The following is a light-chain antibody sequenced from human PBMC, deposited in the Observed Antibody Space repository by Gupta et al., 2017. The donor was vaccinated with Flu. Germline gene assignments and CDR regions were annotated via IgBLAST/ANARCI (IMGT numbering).Light chain of an antibody. V-gene: IGKV1-33*01. Sequence: HMNQSASSLSLSVPDRLTITRQVSLDINNYLNWYQQKPGKAPKLLIYDASNLETGVPSRFSGSGSGTDFTFAISSLQPEDVAGYYCQQDYNLPNAFGGGTKLEIK. CDR3: QQDYNLPNA. CDR2: DAS. CDR1: LDINNY. J-gene: IGKJ4*01.